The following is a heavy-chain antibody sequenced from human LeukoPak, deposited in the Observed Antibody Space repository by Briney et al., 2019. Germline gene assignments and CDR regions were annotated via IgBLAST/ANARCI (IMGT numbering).Heavy chain of an antibody. V-gene: IGHV3-30*18. D-gene: IGHD2-8*01. Sequence: GRSLRLSCAASGFTFSNYGMHWVRQAPGKGLEWVAVMFYDGSNKYYADSVKGRFTISRDNSKNTLYLQMNSLRAEDTAVYYCAKDQAPPEWFDAFDIWGQGTMVTVSS. CDR3: AKDQAPPEWFDAFDI. J-gene: IGHJ3*02. CDR1: GFTFSNYG. CDR2: MFYDGSNK.